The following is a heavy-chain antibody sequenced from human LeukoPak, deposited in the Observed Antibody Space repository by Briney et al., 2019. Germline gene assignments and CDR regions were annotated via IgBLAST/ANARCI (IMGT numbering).Heavy chain of an antibody. J-gene: IGHJ4*02. Sequence: RPGGSLRLSCAASGFTFSDYYMSWIRQAPGKGLEWVSYISSSGSTIYYADSVEGRFTISRDNAKNSLYLQMNSLRAEDTAVYYCATGVYYDYVWGSYRSPPAPSRGQGTLVTVSS. V-gene: IGHV3-11*01. D-gene: IGHD3-16*02. CDR3: ATGVYYDYVWGSYRSPPAPS. CDR2: ISSSGSTI. CDR1: GFTFSDYY.